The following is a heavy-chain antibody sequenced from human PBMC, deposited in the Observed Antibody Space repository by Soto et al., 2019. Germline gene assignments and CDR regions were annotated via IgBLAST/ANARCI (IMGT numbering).Heavy chain of an antibody. CDR2: IIPIFVTP. J-gene: IGHJ5*02. D-gene: IGHD2-15*01. Sequence: QVQLVQSGAEVKKPGSSVKVSCKASGGTFSSYTFSWVRQAPGQGPEWLGGIIPIFVTPNYAQKFQGRVTSSADKSTSTVYMELSSLRSEDTAVYYCARGGECRGYCINKPPWFDPWGQGTLVTVSS. V-gene: IGHV1-69*06. CDR3: ARGGECRGYCINKPPWFDP. CDR1: GGTFSSYT.